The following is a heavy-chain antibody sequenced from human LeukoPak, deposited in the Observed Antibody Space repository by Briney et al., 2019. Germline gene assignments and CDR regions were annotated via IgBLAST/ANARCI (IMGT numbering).Heavy chain of an antibody. Sequence: GGSLRLSCAASGFTFSSYSMNWVRQAPGKGLEWVSYISSSGSTIYYADSVKGRFTISRDNAKNSLYLQMNSLRAEDTAVYYCAKDYYYDSSGFDDAFDIWGQGTMVTVSS. CDR2: ISSSGSTI. D-gene: IGHD3-22*01. CDR3: AKDYYYDSSGFDDAFDI. J-gene: IGHJ3*02. V-gene: IGHV3-48*04. CDR1: GFTFSSYS.